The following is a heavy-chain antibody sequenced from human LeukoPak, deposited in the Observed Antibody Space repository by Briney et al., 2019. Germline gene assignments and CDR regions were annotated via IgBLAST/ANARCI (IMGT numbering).Heavy chain of an antibody. Sequence: GGSLRLSCAASGFTFSSYWMSWVRQAPGKGLEWAANIKQDGSERNYVDSVKGRFTISRDNAKNSLFLQMNSLRAEDTAVYYCARTIYCSGGSCLPYMDVWGKGTTVTVSS. CDR2: IKQDGSER. D-gene: IGHD2-15*01. V-gene: IGHV3-7*03. CDR3: ARTIYCSGGSCLPYMDV. J-gene: IGHJ6*03. CDR1: GFTFSSYW.